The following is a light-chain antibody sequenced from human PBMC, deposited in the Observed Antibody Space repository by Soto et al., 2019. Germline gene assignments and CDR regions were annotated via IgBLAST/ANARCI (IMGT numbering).Light chain of an antibody. CDR3: SAFDDSLNHWV. CDR1: KSNIGANS. V-gene: IGLV1-44*01. Sequence: QLVLTQPPSASGTPGQRVIISCSGSKSNIGANSANWYQQLPGTAPKLLIFVNDQRPSGVPDRFSGSKSGTSASLAISGLQSEDEAVYYCSAFDDSLNHWVFGGGTKLTVL. J-gene: IGLJ3*02. CDR2: VND.